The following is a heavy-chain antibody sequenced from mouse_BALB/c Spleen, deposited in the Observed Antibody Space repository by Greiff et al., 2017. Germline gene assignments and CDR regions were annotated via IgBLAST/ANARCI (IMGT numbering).Heavy chain of an antibody. Sequence: EVQRVESGGGLVQPGGSLKLSCAASGFTFSSYGMSWVRQTPDKRLELVATINSNGGSTYYPDSVKGRFTISRDNAKNTLYLQMSSLKSEDTAMYYCARGLGLYYFDYWGQGTTLTVSS. V-gene: IGHV5-6-3*01. D-gene: IGHD4-1*01. J-gene: IGHJ2*01. CDR1: GFTFSSYG. CDR2: INSNGGST. CDR3: ARGLGLYYFDY.